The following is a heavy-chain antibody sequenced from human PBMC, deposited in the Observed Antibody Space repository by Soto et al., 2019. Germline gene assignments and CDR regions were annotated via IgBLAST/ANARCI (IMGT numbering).Heavy chain of an antibody. J-gene: IGHJ2*01. CDR1: GGTLTSYT. V-gene: IGHV1-69*02. CDR3: ARGDTSFDI. CDR2: IIPLVEMA. Sequence: QVQPVQSGPEVKKPGSSVKVSCTASGGTLTSYTINWVRQAPGQGLEWMGRIIPLVEMANYAQKFQGRITITANTSTSAPYMELSSLRSEDTAVYYCARGDTSFDIWGRGTLITVSS. D-gene: IGHD3-10*01.